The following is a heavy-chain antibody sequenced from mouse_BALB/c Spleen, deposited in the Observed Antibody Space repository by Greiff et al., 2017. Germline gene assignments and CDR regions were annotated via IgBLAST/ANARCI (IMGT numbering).Heavy chain of an antibody. CDR1: GYTFTDYA. CDR3: ARGEMIRGFAY. V-gene: IGHV1S137*01. Sequence: QVHVKQSGAELVRPGVSVKISCKGSGYTFTDYAMHWVKQSHAKSLEWIGVISTYYGDASYNQKFKGKATMTVDKSSSTAYMELARLTSEDSAIYYCARGEMIRGFAYWGQGTLSLSLQ. CDR2: ISTYYGDA. D-gene: IGHD2-4*01. J-gene: IGHJ3*01.